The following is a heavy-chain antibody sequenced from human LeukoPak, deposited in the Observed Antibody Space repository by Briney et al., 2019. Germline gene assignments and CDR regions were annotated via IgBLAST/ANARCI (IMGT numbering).Heavy chain of an antibody. CDR2: IYRDGRT. V-gene: IGHV4-38-2*02. D-gene: IGHD3-10*01. CDR1: GYSISSGYC. J-gene: IGHJ4*02. Sequence: SETLSLTCTVSGYSISSGYCWGWIRQPPGKGLEWIGTIYRDGRTYFNPSLKSRVTISVDTSKNQFSLKLSSVTAADTAVYYCARTRYYYNSRSYGAPYYFDYWGQGTLVTVSS. CDR3: ARTRYYYNSRSYGAPYYFDY.